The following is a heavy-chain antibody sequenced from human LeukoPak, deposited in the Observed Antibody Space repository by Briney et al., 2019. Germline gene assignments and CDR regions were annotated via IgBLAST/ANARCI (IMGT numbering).Heavy chain of an antibody. CDR2: IFHSGST. J-gene: IGHJ4*02. Sequence: SETLSLTCAVYGGSFSGYYWSWIRQPPGKGLEWIGYIFHSGSTYYNPSLKSRVTISVDRSKNQFSLKLSSVTAADTAVYYCARDYYGSGSYPLWGQGTLVTVSS. V-gene: IGHV4-34*12. D-gene: IGHD3-10*01. CDR3: ARDYYGSGSYPL. CDR1: GGSFSGYY.